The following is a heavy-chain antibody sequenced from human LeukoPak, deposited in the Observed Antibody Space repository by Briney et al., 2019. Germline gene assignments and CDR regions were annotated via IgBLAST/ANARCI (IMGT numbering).Heavy chain of an antibody. CDR1: GGSISSYY. V-gene: IGHV4-59*08. CDR3: ARQSGSDAFDI. CDR2: IYYNGST. J-gene: IGHJ3*02. D-gene: IGHD3-22*01. Sequence: SETLSLTCTVSGGSISSYYWSWIRQPPGKGLEWIGYIYYNGSTNYNPSLKSRVTISVDTSKNQFSLKLSSVTAADTAVYYCARQSGSDAFDIWGQGTMVTVSS.